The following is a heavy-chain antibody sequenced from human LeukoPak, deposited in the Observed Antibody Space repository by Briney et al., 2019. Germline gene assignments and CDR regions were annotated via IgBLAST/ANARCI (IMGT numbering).Heavy chain of an antibody. CDR1: GFTFSTYA. CDR3: ANWIGSASRDY. V-gene: IGHV3-23*01. D-gene: IGHD6-6*01. CDR2: INSSGDEI. J-gene: IGHJ4*02. Sequence: GGSLRLSCAASGFTFSTYAMTWVRQAPGKGLEWVSGINSSGDEIYYADSVRGRFTISRDNSNNALYLQMDSLRAEDTAVYYCANWIGSASRDYWGQGTLVTVSS.